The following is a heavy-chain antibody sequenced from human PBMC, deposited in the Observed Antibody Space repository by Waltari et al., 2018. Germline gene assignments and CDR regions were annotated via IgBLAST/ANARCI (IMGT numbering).Heavy chain of an antibody. CDR1: GFTFRSYG. Sequence: QVQLVESGGGVVQPGGSLRLSCAASGFTFRSYGMHWVRQAPGKGLEWVAFIRYDGSNKYYADSVKGRFTISRDNSKNTLYLQMNSLRAEDTAVYYCARIRKLSYYYYGMDVWGQGTTVTVSS. V-gene: IGHV3-30*02. D-gene: IGHD3-16*02. J-gene: IGHJ6*02. CDR3: ARIRKLSYYYYGMDV. CDR2: IRYDGSNK.